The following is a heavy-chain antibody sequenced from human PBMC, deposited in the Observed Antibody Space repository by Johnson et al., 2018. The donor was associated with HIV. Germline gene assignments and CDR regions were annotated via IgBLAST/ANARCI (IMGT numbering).Heavy chain of an antibody. D-gene: IGHD6-13*01. CDR2: IFSVGDV. J-gene: IGHJ3*02. V-gene: IGHV3-66*02. Sequence: MLLVESGGGVVQPGRSLRLSCAASGITVGTNYMSWVRQAPGKGLEWVSVIFSVGDVYYADSVKGRFTISRDNSKNMVYLQMNSLRPEDTAVYYCAPAGPDAFDIWGQGTMVTVSS. CDR3: APAGPDAFDI. CDR1: GITVGTNY.